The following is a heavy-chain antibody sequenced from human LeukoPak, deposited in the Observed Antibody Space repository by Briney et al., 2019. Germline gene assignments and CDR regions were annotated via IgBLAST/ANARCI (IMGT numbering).Heavy chain of an antibody. V-gene: IGHV3-13*01. J-gene: IGHJ6*02. CDR3: ARAEYYYYYGMDV. Sequence: GGSLRLSCAASGFTFSSYDMHRVRQATGKGLEWVSAIGTAGDTYYPGSVKGRFTISRENAKNSLYPQMNSLRAGDTAVYYCARAEYYYYYGMDVWGQGTTVTVSS. CDR1: GFTFSSYD. CDR2: IGTAGDT.